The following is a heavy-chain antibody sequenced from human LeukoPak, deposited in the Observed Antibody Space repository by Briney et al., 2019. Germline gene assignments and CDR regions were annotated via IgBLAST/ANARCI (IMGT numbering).Heavy chain of an antibody. CDR3: ARAGNTVTDY. V-gene: IGHV3-53*01. CDR2: IYSGGST. J-gene: IGHJ4*02. CDR1: GFTSGSYA. Sequence: GGSLRLSCAASGFTSGSYAMNWVRQAPGKGLEWVSVIYSGGSTYYADSVKGRFTISRDNSKNTLYLQMNSLRAEDTAVYYCARAGNTVTDYWGQGTLVTVSS. D-gene: IGHD4-17*01.